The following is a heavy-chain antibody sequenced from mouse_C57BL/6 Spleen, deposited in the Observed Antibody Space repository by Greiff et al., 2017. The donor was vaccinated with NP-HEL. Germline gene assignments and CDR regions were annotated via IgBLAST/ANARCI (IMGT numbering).Heavy chain of an antibody. Sequence: QVQLRQSGPELVKPGASVKISCKASGYAFSSSWMNWVKQRPGKGLEWIGRIYPGDGDTNYNGKFKGKATLTADKSSSTAYMQLSSLTSEDSAVYFCARRFYLDYWGQGTSVTVSS. CDR3: ARRFYLDY. V-gene: IGHV1-82*01. D-gene: IGHD2-1*01. CDR2: IYPGDGDT. J-gene: IGHJ4*01. CDR1: GYAFSSSW.